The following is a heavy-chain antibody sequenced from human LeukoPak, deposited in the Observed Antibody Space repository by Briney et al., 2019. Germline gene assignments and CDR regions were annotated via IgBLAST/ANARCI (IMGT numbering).Heavy chain of an antibody. Sequence: SETLSLTCTVSGGSISSGDYYWSWIRQPPGKGLEWIGYIYYSGSTYYNPSLKSRVTISVDTSKNQFSLKLSSVTAADTAVYYCARVPTYYYDSSGYYLDYWGQGTLVTFSS. CDR2: IYYSGST. CDR3: ARVPTYYYDSSGYYLDY. CDR1: GGSISSGDYY. J-gene: IGHJ4*02. D-gene: IGHD3-22*01. V-gene: IGHV4-30-4*08.